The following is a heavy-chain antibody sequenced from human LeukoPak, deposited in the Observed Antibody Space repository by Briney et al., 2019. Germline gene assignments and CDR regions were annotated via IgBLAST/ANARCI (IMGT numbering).Heavy chain of an antibody. J-gene: IGHJ4*02. CDR3: ARGRQLGQFDY. Sequence: PSETLSLTCTVSGGSISSYYWSWIRQPAGKGLEWIGRIYTSGSTNYSPSLKSRVTISVDTSKNQFSLKLSSVTAADTAVYYCARGRQLGQFDYWGQGTLVTVSS. CDR1: GGSISSYY. V-gene: IGHV4-4*07. CDR2: IYTSGST. D-gene: IGHD6-13*01.